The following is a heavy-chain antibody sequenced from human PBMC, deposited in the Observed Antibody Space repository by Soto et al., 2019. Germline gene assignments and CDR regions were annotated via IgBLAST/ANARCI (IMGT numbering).Heavy chain of an antibody. J-gene: IGHJ4*02. V-gene: IGHV1-8*02. Sequence: QVQLVQSGAEMKKPGASVKVSCKASEYIFTSYDISWVRQATGQRLEWMGWMNPNSGNAGSVQKFQGRVTMTRNTSIGTAYMELRSLRSEDTAASYCARCQRGYSFADSWGQGTLVSVSS. CDR2: MNPNSGNA. D-gene: IGHD5-18*01. CDR1: EYIFTSYD. CDR3: ARCQRGYSFADS.